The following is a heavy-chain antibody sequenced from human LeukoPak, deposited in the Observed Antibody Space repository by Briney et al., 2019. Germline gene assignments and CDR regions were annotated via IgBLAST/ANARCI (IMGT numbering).Heavy chain of an antibody. CDR3: AKDGSLWFRGTFDY. CDR2: ISGSGGST. J-gene: IGHJ4*02. CDR1: GFNFSSYA. V-gene: IGHV3-23*01. Sequence: SGGSLRLSCAASGFNFSSYAMSWVRQAPGKGLEWVSAISGSGGSTYYADSVKGRFTISRDNSKNTLYLQMNSLRAEDTAVYYCAKDGSLWFRGTFDYWGQGTLVTVSS. D-gene: IGHD3-10*01.